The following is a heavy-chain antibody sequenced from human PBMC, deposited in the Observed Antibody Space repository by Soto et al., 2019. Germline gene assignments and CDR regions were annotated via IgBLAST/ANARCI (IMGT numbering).Heavy chain of an antibody. V-gene: IGHV3-23*01. CDR3: ATARGAAISDYGMEV. Sequence: EVQLLESGGGAVQSGGSLRLSCAASGFTFSSYVMSWVRQAPGKGLEWVSGITGSGMTTYYVDSVKGRFTISRDNSKNTLYLQKNSLRAEDTAIYYCATARGAAISDYGMEVWGQGTTVTVSS. CDR1: GFTFSSYV. D-gene: IGHD3-10*01. CDR2: ITGSGMTT. J-gene: IGHJ6*02.